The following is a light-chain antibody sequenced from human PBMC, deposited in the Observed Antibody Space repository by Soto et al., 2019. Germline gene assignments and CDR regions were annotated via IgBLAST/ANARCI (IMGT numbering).Light chain of an antibody. CDR1: RSISSY. V-gene: IGKV1-39*01. J-gene: IGKJ1*01. Sequence: DIQMTQSPSSLSASVGDRVTITCRASRSISSYLYWYQQKPGKAPKLLIYGASSLHSGVPSRFGGSGSGTDFTLTISSLQPEDFATYFCQQSYSNPRTFGQGTKVDIK. CDR3: QQSYSNPRT. CDR2: GAS.